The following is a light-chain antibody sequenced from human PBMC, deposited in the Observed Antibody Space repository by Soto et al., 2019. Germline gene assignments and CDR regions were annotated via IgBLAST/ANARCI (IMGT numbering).Light chain of an antibody. CDR1: SSNIGNNY. CDR3: GTWDSSLSAVV. V-gene: IGLV1-51*02. CDR2: ENN. J-gene: IGLJ2*01. Sequence: QSVLTQPPSVSAAPGQTVTISCSGSSSNIGNNYVSWYQQLPGTAPKLLIYENNKRPSGIPDRFSGSKSDTSATLGITGLQTGDEADYYCGTWDSSLSAVVFGGGTKVTVL.